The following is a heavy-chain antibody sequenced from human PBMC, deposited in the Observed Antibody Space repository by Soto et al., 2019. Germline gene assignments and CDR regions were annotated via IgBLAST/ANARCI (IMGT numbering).Heavy chain of an antibody. D-gene: IGHD6-13*01. V-gene: IGHV3-30*18. J-gene: IGHJ6*02. CDR1: EVTISGYG. CDR3: AKNIGIGAATYGMAV. CDR2: ISYDGSNK. Sequence: VSWAAAEVTISGYGGRWALKAPDKGLEWVAVISYDGSNKYYADSVKGRFTISRDNSKNTPYLQMNSLRAEDTAVYYCAKNIGIGAATYGMAVWGHGTTVPVSS.